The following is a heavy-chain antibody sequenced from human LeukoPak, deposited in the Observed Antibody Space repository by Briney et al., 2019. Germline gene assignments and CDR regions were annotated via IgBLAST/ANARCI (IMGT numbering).Heavy chain of an antibody. CDR3: ARDSEDTTMGPGY. J-gene: IGHJ4*02. CDR2: VSSGTSTI. D-gene: IGHD5-18*01. CDR1: GFSLSTYS. V-gene: IGHV3-48*01. Sequence: GGSLRLSCVASGFSLSTYSMNWVRQAPGKGLDWISYVSSGTSTINYADSVKGRFTISRDNAKNSLSLQMNSLRAEDTAVYYCARDSEDTTMGPGYWGQGTLVTVSS.